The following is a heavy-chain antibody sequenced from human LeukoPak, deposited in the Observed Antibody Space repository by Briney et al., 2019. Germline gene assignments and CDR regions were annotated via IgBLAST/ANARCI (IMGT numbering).Heavy chain of an antibody. Sequence: ASVKVSCKASGYTFIGYYMHWVRQAPGQGLEWMGWIYPNSGDTKYAQKFQGRVTMTRDTSISTAYMELSRLRSDDTAVYYCARDRRDGYNDDAFDIWGQGTMVTVSS. D-gene: IGHD5-24*01. J-gene: IGHJ3*02. V-gene: IGHV1-2*02. CDR3: ARDRRDGYNDDAFDI. CDR1: GYTFIGYY. CDR2: IYPNSGDT.